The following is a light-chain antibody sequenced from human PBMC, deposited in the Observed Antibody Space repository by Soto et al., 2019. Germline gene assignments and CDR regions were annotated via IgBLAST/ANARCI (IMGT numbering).Light chain of an antibody. CDR1: SSNNGAGYD. CDR2: GNS. CDR3: QSFDSSLSGYV. Sequence: QAVLTQPPSVSGAPGQRVIISCTGSSSNNGAGYDVHWYHQLPGTAPKLLIYGNSNRPSGVPDRFSGSKSGTSASLAITGLHAEDEADYYCQSFDSSLSGYVFGTGTKLTVL. V-gene: IGLV1-40*01. J-gene: IGLJ1*01.